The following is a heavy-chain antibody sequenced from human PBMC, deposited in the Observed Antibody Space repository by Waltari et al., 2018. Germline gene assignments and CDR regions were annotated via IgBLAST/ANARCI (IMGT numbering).Heavy chain of an antibody. CDR3: ASSSSGYRGGVDY. D-gene: IGHD3-22*01. Sequence: QVHLQESGPGLVRPSATLSLPCTVSVGSISTHYCSWIRPPPGKGLEWIGYIYYSGSTNYNPSLKSRVTISVDTSKNQFSLKLSSVTAADTAVYYCASSSSGYRGGVDYWGQGTLVTVAS. V-gene: IGHV4-59*11. CDR1: VGSISTHY. J-gene: IGHJ4*02. CDR2: IYYSGST.